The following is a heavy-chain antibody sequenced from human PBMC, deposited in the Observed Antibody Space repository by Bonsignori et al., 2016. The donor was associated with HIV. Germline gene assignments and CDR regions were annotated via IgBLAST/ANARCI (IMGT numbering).Heavy chain of an antibody. J-gene: IGHJ4*02. CDR2: IKQDGSEK. V-gene: IGHV3-7*01. CDR3: ARGGTFFDY. Sequence: VRQAPGKGLEWVANIKQDGSEKYYVDSVKGRFTISRDNAKNSLYLQMNSLRAEDTAVYYCARGGTFFDYWGQGTLVTVSS. D-gene: IGHD2/OR15-2a*01.